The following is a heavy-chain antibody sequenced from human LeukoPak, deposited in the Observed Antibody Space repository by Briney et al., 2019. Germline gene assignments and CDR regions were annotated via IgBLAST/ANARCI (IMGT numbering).Heavy chain of an antibody. D-gene: IGHD3-10*01. CDR2: IIPIFGTA. V-gene: IGHV1-69*13. CDR3: ARGKVRGVIIEKGFYYYGMDV. J-gene: IGHJ6*02. CDR1: GGTFSSYA. Sequence: SVKVSFKASGGTFSSYAISWVRQAPGQGLEWMGGIIPIFGTANYAQKFQGRVTITADESTSTAYMELSSLRSEDTAVYYCARGKVRGVIIEKGFYYYGMDVWGQGTTVTVSS.